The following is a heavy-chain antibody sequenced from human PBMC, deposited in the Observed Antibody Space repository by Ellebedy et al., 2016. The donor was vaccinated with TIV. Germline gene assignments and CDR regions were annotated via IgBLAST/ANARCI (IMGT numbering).Heavy chain of an antibody. J-gene: IGHJ6*02. Sequence: PSETLSLTCAVSGGSLSSSNWWSWVRQPPGKGLEWVSSISSTGSYMYYADSVKGRFTISRDNAKNSLYLQMSSLRAEDTAVYYCARDQGEWLRHNGMDVWGQGTTVTVSS. CDR1: GGSLSSSN. CDR2: ISSTGSYM. V-gene: IGHV3-21*03. D-gene: IGHD3-10*01. CDR3: ARDQGEWLRHNGMDV.